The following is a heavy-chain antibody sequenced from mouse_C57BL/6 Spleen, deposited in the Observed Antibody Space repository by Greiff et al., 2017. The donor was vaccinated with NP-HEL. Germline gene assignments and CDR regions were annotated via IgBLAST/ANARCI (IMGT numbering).Heavy chain of an antibody. D-gene: IGHD2-4*01. CDR1: GFSLTSYG. V-gene: IGHV2-5*01. J-gene: IGHJ3*01. CDR3: AKEGGLRRDGAWFAY. CDR2: IWGGGST. Sequence: VQLQQSGPGLVQPSQSLSITCTVSGFSLTSYGVHWVRQSPGEGLEWLGVIWGGGSTDYNAAFMSRLSITKDNSKSQVFFKMNSLQADDTAIYCGAKEGGLRRDGAWFAYWGQGTLVTVSA.